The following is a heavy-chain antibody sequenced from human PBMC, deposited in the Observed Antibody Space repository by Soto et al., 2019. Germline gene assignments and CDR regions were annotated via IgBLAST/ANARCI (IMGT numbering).Heavy chain of an antibody. CDR2: IYHSGST. CDR3: ERRGRNYYREDYFDS. Sequence: KPSETLSLTCTVSGYSISSGFYWGWIRLPPGKGPEWLGGIYHSGSTYYNPSLKSRVTMSVDTSKNQFSLYLSSVTAADTAIYYCERRGRNYYREDYFDSWGRGTLVTVYS. CDR1: GYSISSGFY. D-gene: IGHD1-26*01. V-gene: IGHV4-38-2*02. J-gene: IGHJ4*02.